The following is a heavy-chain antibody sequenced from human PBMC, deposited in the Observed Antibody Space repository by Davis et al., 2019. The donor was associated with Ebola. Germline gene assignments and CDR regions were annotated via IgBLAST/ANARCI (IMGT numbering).Heavy chain of an antibody. V-gene: IGHV3-7*01. J-gene: IGHJ2*01. D-gene: IGHD2-2*02. CDR1: GFTFSSYW. CDR3: AKGYPYWYFDL. CDR2: IKQDGSEK. Sequence: GESLKISCAASGFTFSSYWMSWVRQAPGKGLEWVANIKQDGSEKYYVDSVKGRFTISRDNAKNSLYLQMNSLRAEDTAVYYCAKGYPYWYFDLWGSGTLVTVSS.